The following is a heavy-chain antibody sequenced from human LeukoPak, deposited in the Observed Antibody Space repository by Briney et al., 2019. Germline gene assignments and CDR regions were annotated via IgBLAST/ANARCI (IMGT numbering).Heavy chain of an antibody. CDR1: GGSISSSSYY. Sequence: SETLSLTCTVSGGSISSSSYYWGWIRQPPGKGLEWIGSIYYSGSTYYHPSLKSRVTISVDTSKNQFSLKLSSVTAADTAVYYCARLEERLGYYFDYWGQGTLVTVSS. D-gene: IGHD5-24*01. V-gene: IGHV4-39*01. CDR3: ARLEERLGYYFDY. CDR2: IYYSGST. J-gene: IGHJ4*02.